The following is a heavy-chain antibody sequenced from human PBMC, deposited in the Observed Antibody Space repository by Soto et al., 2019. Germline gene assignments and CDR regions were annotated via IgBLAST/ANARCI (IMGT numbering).Heavy chain of an antibody. CDR2: ISANGQGI. CDR1: GFTFSTYA. D-gene: IGHD1-7*01. CDR3: AKDRNYPRDQFHY. V-gene: IGHV3-23*01. Sequence: GESLKISCAASGFTFSTYALSWVRQAPGKGLEWVSAISANGQGIYYADSVRGRFTISRDNSKNTIFLHMDSLRAEDTAVYYCAKDRNYPRDQFHYWGQGTLVTVSS. J-gene: IGHJ4*02.